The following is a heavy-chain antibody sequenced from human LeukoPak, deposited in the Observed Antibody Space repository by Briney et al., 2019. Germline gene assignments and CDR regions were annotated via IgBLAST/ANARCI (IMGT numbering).Heavy chain of an antibody. CDR2: INHSGST. V-gene: IGHV4-34*01. J-gene: IGHJ4*02. Sequence: PSEALSPTCGVYGGSFSGYYWSWIRQPPGKGLEWIGEINHSGSTNYNPSLKSRVTISVDTSKNQFSLNLISVTAADTAVYYCATRLYWGQGTLVTVSS. CDR1: GGSFSGYY. CDR3: ATRLY.